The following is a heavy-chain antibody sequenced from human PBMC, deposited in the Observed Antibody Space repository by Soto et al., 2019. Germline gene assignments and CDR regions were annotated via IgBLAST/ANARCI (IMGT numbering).Heavy chain of an antibody. CDR2: INSHGSST. Sequence: GGSLRLSCAASGFTFSSYWMHWVRQAPGKGLVWVSRINSHGSSTSYADSVKGRFTISRDNAKNTLYLQMNSLRAEDTAVYYCARELAVLRAAAVEYYYYYGMDVWGQGTTVTVSS. D-gene: IGHD6-13*01. V-gene: IGHV3-74*01. J-gene: IGHJ6*02. CDR3: ARELAVLRAAAVEYYYYYGMDV. CDR1: GFTFSSYW.